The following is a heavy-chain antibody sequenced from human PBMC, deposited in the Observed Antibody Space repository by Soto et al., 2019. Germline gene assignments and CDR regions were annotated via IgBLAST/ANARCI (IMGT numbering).Heavy chain of an antibody. J-gene: IGHJ4*02. Sequence: ASVKVSCKASGYTFSDYYIHWVRQAPGQGLEWMGWINPNSGGTKYAPKFQGGVTMTRDTSITTAYMELSRLRSGDTAVYYCAREPATAKPEGVDFWGQGTRVTVSS. CDR3: AREPATAKPEGVDF. V-gene: IGHV1-2*02. CDR2: INPNSGGT. D-gene: IGHD1-1*01. CDR1: GYTFSDYY.